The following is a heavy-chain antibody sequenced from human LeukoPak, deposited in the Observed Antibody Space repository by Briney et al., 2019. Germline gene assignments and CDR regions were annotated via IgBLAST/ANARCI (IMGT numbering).Heavy chain of an antibody. J-gene: IGHJ4*02. Sequence: GGSLKPPCAAPGFFFSDYYMSWRRQAPGKGLEWFYYIDGSSSNMYYADSVKGRFTISRDNAKNSLYLQMNSLRGEDTAVYYCVRAYTRGYSDDFDYWGQGTLVTVSS. CDR1: GFFFSDYY. CDR3: VRAYTRGYSDDFDY. V-gene: IGHV3-11*01. CDR2: IDGSSSNM. D-gene: IGHD3-22*01.